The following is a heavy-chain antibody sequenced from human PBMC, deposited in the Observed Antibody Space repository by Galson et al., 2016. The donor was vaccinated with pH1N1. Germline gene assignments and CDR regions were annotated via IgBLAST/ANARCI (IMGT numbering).Heavy chain of an antibody. J-gene: IGHJ6*02. Sequence: QSGAEVKKPGESLKISCKGSGYIFSTFWIGWVRQMPGKGLEWVGIVYPGDSDTRSNPSFKGQVTISVDKSVSTAYLQWSSLKASDSAIYFCARHQSSSDDYFFYNMDVWGQGTTVTVSS. D-gene: IGHD6-6*01. CDR3: ARHQSSSDDYFFYNMDV. V-gene: IGHV5-51*01. CDR1: GYIFSTFW. CDR2: VYPGDSDT.